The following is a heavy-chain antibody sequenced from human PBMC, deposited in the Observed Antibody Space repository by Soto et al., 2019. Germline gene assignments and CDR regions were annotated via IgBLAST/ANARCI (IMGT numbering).Heavy chain of an antibody. V-gene: IGHV1-69*01. CDR3: AGARRAARRLNALFDY. D-gene: IGHD6-6*01. CDR1: GCTFSSYA. CDR2: IIPIFGTA. J-gene: IGHJ4*02. Sequence: QVQLVQSGAAVTKPGSSVKVSCKASGCTFSSYALSWVRQSPGQVLEWMGGIIPIFGTANYAQKFQGRVTITADESTSTAYMELSSLRAEDTAVYYCAGARRAARRLNALFDYWGQGTLVTVSS.